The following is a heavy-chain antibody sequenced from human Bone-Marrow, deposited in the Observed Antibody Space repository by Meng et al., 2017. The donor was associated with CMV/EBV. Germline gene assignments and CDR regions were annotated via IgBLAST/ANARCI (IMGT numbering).Heavy chain of an antibody. V-gene: IGHV4-61*02. CDR2: IYTSGST. Sequence: VRRREPDPGLVNPSHTLSLTCTVSGGSISSGSYYWSWIRQPAGKGLEWIGRIYTSGSTNYNPSLKSRVTISVDTSKNQFSLKLSSVTAADTAVYYCASAGYSSSWYFDYWGQGTLVTVSS. J-gene: IGHJ4*02. D-gene: IGHD6-13*01. CDR3: ASAGYSSSWYFDY. CDR1: GGSISSGSYY.